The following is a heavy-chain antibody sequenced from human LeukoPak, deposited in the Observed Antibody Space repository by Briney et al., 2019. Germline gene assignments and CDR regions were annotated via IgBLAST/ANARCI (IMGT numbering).Heavy chain of an antibody. CDR1: GFTFSNAW. V-gene: IGHV3-15*01. Sequence: GGSLRLSCAASGFTFSNAWMSWVRQAPGKGLEWVGRIKSKTDGGTTDYAAPVKGRFTISRDDSKNTLYRQMNSLKTEDTAVYYCTTDQGRYCSSTSCYVFDYWGQGTLVTVSS. CDR3: TTDQGRYCSSTSCYVFDY. D-gene: IGHD2-2*01. J-gene: IGHJ4*02. CDR2: IKSKTDGGTT.